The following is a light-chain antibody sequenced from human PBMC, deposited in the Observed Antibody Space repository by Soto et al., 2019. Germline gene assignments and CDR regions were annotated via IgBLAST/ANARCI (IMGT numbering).Light chain of an antibody. CDR1: QDISRS. Sequence: IQLTQSPHSVSASVGDRVTITCRASQDISRSLAWYQQKPGKGPKLLIFHASALESGVPSRFSGSGSVTDFTLSISGLQPEDFAIYFCQQFHSYPLTFGPGTAVDL. J-gene: IGKJ3*01. CDR2: HAS. V-gene: IGKV1-13*02. CDR3: QQFHSYPLT.